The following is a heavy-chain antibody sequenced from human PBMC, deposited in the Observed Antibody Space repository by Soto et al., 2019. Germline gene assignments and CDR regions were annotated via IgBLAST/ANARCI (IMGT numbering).Heavy chain of an antibody. D-gene: IGHD1-26*01. J-gene: IGHJ3*02. CDR2: ISYDGSNK. V-gene: IGHV3-30-3*01. CDR3: ARDATTDAFDI. Sequence: GGALRLSCAASGFTFSSYAMHWVRQAPGKGLEWVAVISYDGSNKYYADSVKGRFTISRDNSKNTLYLQMNSLRAEDTAVYYCARDATTDAFDIWGQGTMVTVSS. CDR1: GFTFSSYA.